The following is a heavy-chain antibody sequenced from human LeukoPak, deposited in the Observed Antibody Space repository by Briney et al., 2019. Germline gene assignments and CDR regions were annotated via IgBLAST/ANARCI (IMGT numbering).Heavy chain of an antibody. J-gene: IGHJ4*02. CDR1: GYTFTSYG. CDR2: ISAYNGNT. D-gene: IGHD3-16*01. V-gene: IGHV1-18*04. Sequence: ASVKVSCKASGYTFTSYGSSWVRQAPGQGLDWMGWISAYNGNTNYAHKLQGRVTMTTDTSTSTAYMERRSLSSDDTAVYYCARESGGGFQYDYWGQGTLVTVCS. CDR3: ARESGGGFQYDY.